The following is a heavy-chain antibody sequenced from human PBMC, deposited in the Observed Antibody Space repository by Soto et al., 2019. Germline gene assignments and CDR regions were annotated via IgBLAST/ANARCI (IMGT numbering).Heavy chain of an antibody. J-gene: IGHJ4*02. V-gene: IGHV3-21*01. D-gene: IGHD6-13*01. CDR1: GFTFSSYS. CDR3: ARVRNAGYSNIWYDY. CDR2: ISSSSSYI. Sequence: EVQLVESGGGLVKPGGSLRLSCAASGFTFSSYSMNWVRQAPGKGLEWVSSISSSSSYIYYADSVKGRFTISRDNAKNSLYLQMTSLRAEDTAVYYSARVRNAGYSNIWYDYWGQGTLVTVSS.